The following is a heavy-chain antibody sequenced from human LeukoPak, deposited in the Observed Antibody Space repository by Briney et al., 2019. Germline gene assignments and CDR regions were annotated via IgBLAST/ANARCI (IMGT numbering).Heavy chain of an antibody. D-gene: IGHD4-17*01. Sequence: GESLKISCKGSGYSLTSYWIAWVRQKPGKRLEWMGIIYPGDSDTRYSPSFQGQVTISADTSITTAYLQWSSLTASDTAMYYCTAGFTVATTAAWGQGTLVTVSS. CDR3: TAGFTVATTAA. J-gene: IGHJ5*02. CDR1: GYSLTSYW. V-gene: IGHV5-51*01. CDR2: IYPGDSDT.